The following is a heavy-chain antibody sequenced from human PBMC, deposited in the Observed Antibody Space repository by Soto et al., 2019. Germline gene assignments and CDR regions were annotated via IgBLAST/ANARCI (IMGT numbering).Heavy chain of an antibody. J-gene: IGHJ4*02. CDR1: GFTFNNYA. Sequence: EVQLLESGGGLVQPGGSLRLSCAASGFTFNNYAMTWVRQAPGKGLEWVSAISGGGDTTSYADSVKGRFSVSREGSKNTLYLQMSSLRVADTALYYCAKGRGGSGSLTPRVDFWGQGTLVTVSS. V-gene: IGHV3-23*01. D-gene: IGHD3-10*01. CDR2: ISGGGDTT. CDR3: AKGRGGSGSLTPRVDF.